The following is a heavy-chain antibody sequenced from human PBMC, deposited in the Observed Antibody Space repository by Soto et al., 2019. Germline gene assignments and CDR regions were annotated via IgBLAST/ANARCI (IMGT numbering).Heavy chain of an antibody. CDR3: ARAWIQLWGYGMDV. Sequence: QVQLVESGGGVVQPGRSLRLSCAAFGFTFSSYAMHWVRQAPGKGLEWVAVISYDGSNKYYADSVKGRFTISRDNSKNTLYLQMNSLRAEDTAVYYCARAWIQLWGYGMDVWGQGTTVTVSS. V-gene: IGHV3-30-3*01. CDR2: ISYDGSNK. CDR1: GFTFSSYA. J-gene: IGHJ6*02. D-gene: IGHD5-18*01.